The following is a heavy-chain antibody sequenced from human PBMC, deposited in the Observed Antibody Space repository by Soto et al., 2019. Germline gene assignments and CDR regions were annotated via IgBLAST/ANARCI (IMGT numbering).Heavy chain of an antibody. J-gene: IGHJ4*02. D-gene: IGHD1-26*01. V-gene: IGHV1-24*01. CDR1: GYTLTELS. CDR3: ATDLSGSSTLYFDY. Sequence: AASVKVSCKVSGYTLTELSMHWLRQAPGKGLEWMGGFDPEDGETIYAQKFQGRVTMTEDTSTDTAYMELSSLRSEDTAVYYCATDLSGSSTLYFDYWGQGTLVTVSS. CDR2: FDPEDGET.